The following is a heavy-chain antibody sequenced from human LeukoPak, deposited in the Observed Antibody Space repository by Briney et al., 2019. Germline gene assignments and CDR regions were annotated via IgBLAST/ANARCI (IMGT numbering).Heavy chain of an antibody. Sequence: PGGSLRLSCAASGFTFSSYAMSWVRQAPGKGLEWVSAISGSGGSTYYADSVKGRFTISRDNSKNTLYPQMNSLRAEDTAVYYCAIDVGRGYYYYGMDVWGQGTTVTVSS. D-gene: IGHD1-26*01. CDR3: AIDVGRGYYYYGMDV. CDR1: GFTFSSYA. CDR2: ISGSGGST. J-gene: IGHJ6*02. V-gene: IGHV3-23*01.